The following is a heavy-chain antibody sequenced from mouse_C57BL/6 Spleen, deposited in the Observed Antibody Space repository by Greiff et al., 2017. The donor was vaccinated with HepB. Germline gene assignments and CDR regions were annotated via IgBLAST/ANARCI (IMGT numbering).Heavy chain of an antibody. CDR2: ISYDGSN. D-gene: IGHD4-1*01. V-gene: IGHV3-6*01. J-gene: IGHJ1*03. CDR1: GYSITSGYY. Sequence: EVKLQESGPGLVKPSQSLSLTCSVPGYSITSGYYWNWIRQFPGNKLEWMGYISYDGSNNYNPSLKNRSSITRDTSKNQFFLKLNSVTTEDTATYYWAREAWDKYFDVWGTGTTVTVSS. CDR3: AREAWDKYFDV.